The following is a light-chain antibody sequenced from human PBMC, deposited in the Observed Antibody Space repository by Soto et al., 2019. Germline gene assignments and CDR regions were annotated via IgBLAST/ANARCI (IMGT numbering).Light chain of an antibody. J-gene: IGKJ1*01. Sequence: DIQMTQSPSSLSASVEDRVIITCRASQSISNYLNWYQQKPGKAPKLLIFAASSLQSGVPSRFSGSRSGPDFTLTISSLQPEDFATYYCQQSYSTPSTFGQGTKVDIK. V-gene: IGKV1-39*01. CDR1: QSISNY. CDR3: QQSYSTPST. CDR2: AAS.